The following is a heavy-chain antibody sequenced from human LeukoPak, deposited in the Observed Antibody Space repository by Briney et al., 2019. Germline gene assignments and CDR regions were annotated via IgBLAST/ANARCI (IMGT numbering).Heavy chain of an antibody. V-gene: IGHV3-73*01. CDR2: IRTKSNNYAT. Sequence: GGSLRLSCAASGFAFSASAIHWVRQASGKGLEWVGRIRTKSNNYATTYGASVRGRFTISRDDSKNTASLHMSSVKTEDTAMYFCTSYDNAGNYYYNYWGRGILVTVSS. CDR3: TSYDNAGNYYYNY. CDR1: GFAFSASA. D-gene: IGHD3-22*01. J-gene: IGHJ4*02.